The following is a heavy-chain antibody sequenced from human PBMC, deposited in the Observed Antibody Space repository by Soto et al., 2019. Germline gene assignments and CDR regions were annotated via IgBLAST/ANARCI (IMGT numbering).Heavy chain of an antibody. CDR3: ASGGDYGDYPVWFDP. CDR2: IHSSGNV. CDR1: GECMGNYY. Sequence: SETLSLACRICGECMGNYYCSWILQPAGEGLEWIWRIHSSGNVNYNPTLKSRVTMSLDTSKNQFSLKLTSVTAADKAVYYCASGGDYGDYPVWFDPWAQGTLVTVYS. D-gene: IGHD4-17*01. J-gene: IGHJ5*02. V-gene: IGHV4-4*07.